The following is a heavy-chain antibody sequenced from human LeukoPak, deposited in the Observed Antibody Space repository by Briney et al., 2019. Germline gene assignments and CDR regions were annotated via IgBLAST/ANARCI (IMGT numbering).Heavy chain of an antibody. V-gene: IGHV4-59*01. CDR3: ARDYGDIPPDWYYDL. Sequence: SETLSLTCTVSGGSISSSYWSWIRQPPGKGLEWIGYIYYTGSTTHNPSLKSRVTISVDTSKNQFSLKLRSVTAADTAVYYCARDYGDIPPDWYYDLWGRGTLVTVSS. CDR1: GGSISSSY. D-gene: IGHD4-17*01. CDR2: IYYTGST. J-gene: IGHJ2*01.